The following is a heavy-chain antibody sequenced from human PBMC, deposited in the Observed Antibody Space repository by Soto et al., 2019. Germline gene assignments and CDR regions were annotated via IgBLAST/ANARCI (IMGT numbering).Heavy chain of an antibody. CDR1: VGSISSYY. CDR3: ARFLTRPDYSDAFDI. J-gene: IGHJ3*02. D-gene: IGHD2-15*01. V-gene: IGHV4-59*01. CDR2: IYYSGST. Sequence: PSETLSLACTVSVGSISSYYWSLIRQPPGKGLEWIGYIYYSGSTNYNPSLKSRVTISVDTSKNQFSLKLSSVNAADTAVYYRARFLTRPDYSDAFDIWGQGTMVTVS.